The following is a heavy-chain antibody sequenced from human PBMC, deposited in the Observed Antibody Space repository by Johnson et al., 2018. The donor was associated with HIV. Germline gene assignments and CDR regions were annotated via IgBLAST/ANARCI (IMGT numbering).Heavy chain of an antibody. CDR1: GFTVSSNY. D-gene: IGHD2-15*01. V-gene: IGHV3-11*04. J-gene: IGHJ3*02. CDR3: VWYCSGGCSSAFDI. Sequence: QVQLVESGGGLVQPGGSLRLSCAASGFTVSSNYMSWIRQAPGKGLAWVSYISSRGSTIYYADSVKGRFTISRDNAKNSLYLQMNSLRAEDTAVYYCVWYCSGGCSSAFDIWGQGTMVTVSS. CDR2: ISSRGSTI.